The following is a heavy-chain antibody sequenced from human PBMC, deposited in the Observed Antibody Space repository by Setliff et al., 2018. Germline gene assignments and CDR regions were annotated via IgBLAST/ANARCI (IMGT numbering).Heavy chain of an antibody. CDR2: VYYSGAA. D-gene: IGHD3-16*01. V-gene: IGHV4-59*01. J-gene: IGHJ4*02. CDR1: GGSFSTYY. CDR3: ARGGTLRYFDY. Sequence: PSETLSLTCTVSGGSFSTYYWSWIRQAPGKGLEWIGHVYYSGAANYNPSLKSRVTVSVETSKNQFSLRLISVTAADTAVYYCARGGTLRYFDYWGQGTPVTVSS.